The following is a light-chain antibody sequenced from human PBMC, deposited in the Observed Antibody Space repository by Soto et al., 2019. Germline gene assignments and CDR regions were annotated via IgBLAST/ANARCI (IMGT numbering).Light chain of an antibody. Sequence: ETVTTQSPSTLSVSPGERVTLSCRASQSISSNLAWYQQKPGQAPRLLIYDASTRATGIPARFSGSGSGTESTLTISSLQSEDFVVYYCQQYNILPYTFGQGNRLEIK. CDR1: QSISSN. CDR3: QQYNILPYT. V-gene: IGKV3-15*01. CDR2: DAS. J-gene: IGKJ2*01.